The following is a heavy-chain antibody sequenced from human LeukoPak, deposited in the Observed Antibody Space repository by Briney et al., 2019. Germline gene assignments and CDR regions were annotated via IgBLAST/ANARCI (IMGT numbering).Heavy chain of an antibody. CDR1: GFTFRSFE. Sequence: SGGSLRLSCAASGFTFRSFEMNWVRHAPGKGLEWLSYISSIGSTIYYAVSVKGRFTISRDNAKNSLYLQMSSLRAEDTAVYYCASPRGVSADYWGQGTLVTVSS. J-gene: IGHJ4*02. CDR2: ISSIGSTI. V-gene: IGHV3-48*03. CDR3: ASPRGVSADY. D-gene: IGHD6-13*01.